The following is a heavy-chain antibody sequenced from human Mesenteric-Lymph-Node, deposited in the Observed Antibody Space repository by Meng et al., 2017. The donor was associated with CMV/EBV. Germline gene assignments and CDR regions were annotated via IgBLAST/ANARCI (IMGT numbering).Heavy chain of an antibody. Sequence: SETLSLTCTVSGGSISRYYWSWIRQPPGKGLEWIGYIYYSGSTNYNPSLKSRVTISVDTSKNQFSLKLSSVTAADTAVYYCARTIPREGMDVWGQGTTVTVSS. J-gene: IGHJ6*02. CDR3: ARTIPREGMDV. CDR1: GGSISRYY. CDR2: IYYSGST. V-gene: IGHV4-59*01. D-gene: IGHD3-3*01.